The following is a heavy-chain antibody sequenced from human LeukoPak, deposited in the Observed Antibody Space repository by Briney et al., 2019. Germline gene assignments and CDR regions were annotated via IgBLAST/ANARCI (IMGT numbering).Heavy chain of an antibody. Sequence: PGGSVTLSCAACGFTFSSYAMSCGRHAPGKGLEGVAAISGSGGSTYYADSVKGRFNISRDNSKNTLYLKMNSLRVADTAVYYCARARPHGTDYWGQGTLVTVPS. D-gene: IGHD6-13*01. V-gene: IGHV3-23*01. CDR2: ISGSGGST. CDR1: GFTFSSYA. J-gene: IGHJ4*02. CDR3: ARARPHGTDY.